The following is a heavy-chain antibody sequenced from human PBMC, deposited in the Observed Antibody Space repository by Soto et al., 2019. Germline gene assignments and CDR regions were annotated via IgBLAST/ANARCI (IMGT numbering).Heavy chain of an antibody. J-gene: IGHJ4*02. V-gene: IGHV1-69*01. CDR3: ARGWGYESSDYYYAY. CDR2: IIPMVGTA. CDR1: GGTFSRHT. D-gene: IGHD3-22*01. Sequence: QVQLVQSGAEVRKPGSSVKVSCKASGGTFSRHTISWVRQAPGQGLEWMGGIIPMVGTANYAQKFQGRVTITADESTSTAYMELSGLRSEDTAIYYCARGWGYESSDYYYAYWGQGTLVIVSS.